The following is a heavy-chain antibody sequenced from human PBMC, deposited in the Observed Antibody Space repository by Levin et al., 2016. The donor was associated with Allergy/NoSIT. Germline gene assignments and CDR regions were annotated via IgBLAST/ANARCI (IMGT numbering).Heavy chain of an antibody. Sequence: GESLKISCTASGFTFGDYTMSWFRQAPGKGLEWVGLIRSKVFGGTIQYAASVRGRFSISRDDSKSIAYLQMNSLKTEDTAVYYCSRDTPRSLDYWGQGTLVTVSS. CDR2: IRSKVFGGTI. CDR3: SRDTPRSLDY. V-gene: IGHV3-49*03. J-gene: IGHJ4*02. CDR1: GFTFGDYT.